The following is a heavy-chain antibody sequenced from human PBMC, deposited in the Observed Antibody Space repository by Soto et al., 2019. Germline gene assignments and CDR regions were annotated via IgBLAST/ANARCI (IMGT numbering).Heavy chain of an antibody. J-gene: IGHJ4*02. D-gene: IGHD2-2*01. CDR3: AKVPRSDFWVY. V-gene: IGHV3-11*01. CDR1: GFTFSDYY. CDR2: ISSSGGST. Sequence: PGGSLRLSCAASGFTFSDYYMSWIRQAPGKGLEWVSYISSSGGSTYYADSVKGRFTISRDNSKNTLYLQMSSLRAEDTAVYYCAKVPRSDFWVYWGQGTLVTVSS.